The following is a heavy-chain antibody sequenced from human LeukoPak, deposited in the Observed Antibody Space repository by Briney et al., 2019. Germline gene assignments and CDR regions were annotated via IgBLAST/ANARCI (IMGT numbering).Heavy chain of an antibody. V-gene: IGHV3-23*01. CDR2: ISGSGGST. CDR1: GFTFSSYA. Sequence: GGSLRLSCAASGFTFSSYAMSWVRQAPGKGLEWVSAISGSGGSTYYADSVKGRFTISRDNAKNSLYLQMNSLRAEDTAVYYCARGRELRLHNFDYWGQGTLVTVSS. D-gene: IGHD1-26*01. CDR3: ARGRELRLHNFDY. J-gene: IGHJ4*02.